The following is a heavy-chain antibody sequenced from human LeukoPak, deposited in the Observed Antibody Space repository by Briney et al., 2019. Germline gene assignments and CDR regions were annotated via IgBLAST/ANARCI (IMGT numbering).Heavy chain of an antibody. CDR1: GGSFSGYY. V-gene: IGHV4-34*01. CDR3: ARDSYGSGSSQY. J-gene: IGHJ4*02. D-gene: IGHD3-10*01. CDR2: INHSGST. Sequence: SETLSLTCAVCGGSFSGYYWSWIRQPPGKGLEWIGEINHSGSTNYNPSLKSRVTVSVDTSKNQFSLKLSSVTAADTAVYYCARDSYGSGSSQYWGQGTLVTVSS.